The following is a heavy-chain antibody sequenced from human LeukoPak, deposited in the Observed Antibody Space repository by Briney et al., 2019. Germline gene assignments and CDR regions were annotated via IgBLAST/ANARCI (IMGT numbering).Heavy chain of an antibody. CDR2: INPNSGGT. CDR1: GYTFTSYY. D-gene: IGHD3-22*01. V-gene: IGHV1-2*02. J-gene: IGHJ4*02. Sequence: ASVKVSCKASGYTFTSYYMHWVRQAPGQGLEWMGWINPNSGGTNYAQKFQGRVTMTRDTSISTAYMELSRLRSDDTAVYYCARLASLYDSSGYYWGDYWGQGTLVTVSS. CDR3: ARLASLYDSSGYYWGDY.